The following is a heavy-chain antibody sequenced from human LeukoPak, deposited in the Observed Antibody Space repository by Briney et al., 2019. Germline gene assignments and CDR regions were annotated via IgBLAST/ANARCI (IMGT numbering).Heavy chain of an antibody. CDR2: ISAYNGNT. V-gene: IGHV1-18*01. D-gene: IGHD5-24*01. CDR1: GYSFTSYG. CDR3: ARHLRSYMDV. J-gene: IGHJ6*03. Sequence: ASVKVSCKGSGYSFTSYGISWVRQAPGQGLEWMGGISAYNGNTEYAQNLKGRVTMTTDTSTSTAYMGLRSRRFDDTAVYSCARHLRSYMDVWGKGTTVTVSS.